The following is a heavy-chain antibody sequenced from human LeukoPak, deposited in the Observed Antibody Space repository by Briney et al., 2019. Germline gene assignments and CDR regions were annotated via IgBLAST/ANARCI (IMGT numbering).Heavy chain of an antibody. CDR2: INPKNAGT. V-gene: IGHV1-2*02. Sequence: GASMKVSCKASGYTFTGHYLHWVRQAPGQGLEWMGWINPKNAGTNFAQRFQGRVTMTRDTSISTVYMERSRLRSDDTALYYCARTLYIAAVPGGFDYWGQGSLVTVSS. CDR1: GYTFTGHY. CDR3: ARTLYIAAVPGGFDY. J-gene: IGHJ4*02. D-gene: IGHD6-13*01.